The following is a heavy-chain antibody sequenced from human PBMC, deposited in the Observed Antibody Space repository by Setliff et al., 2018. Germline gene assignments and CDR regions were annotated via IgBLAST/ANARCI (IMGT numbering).Heavy chain of an antibody. CDR3: ARGGGGSGSNWYFDL. CDR2: IYYSGST. V-gene: IGHV4-59*01. J-gene: IGHJ2*01. D-gene: IGHD3-22*01. CDR1: GDSIINYY. Sequence: PSETLSLTCTVSGDSIINYYWSWIRQPPGKGLEWIGYIYYSGSTNYNPSLKSRVTISVDTSKNQFSLKLSSVTAADTAVYYCARGGGGSGSNWYFDLWGRGTLVTVSS.